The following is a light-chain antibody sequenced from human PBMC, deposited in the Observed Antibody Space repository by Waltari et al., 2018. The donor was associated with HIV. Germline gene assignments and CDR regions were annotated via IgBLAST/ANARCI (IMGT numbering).Light chain of an antibody. CDR1: SSDVGSYNL. V-gene: IGLV2-23*02. Sequence: QSALTQPASVSGSPGQSITISCTGTSSDVGSYNLVSWYQQHPGKAPKLMIYEVSKRPSGVSNRFSGYKSGNTASLTISGLQAEDEADYYCCSYAGRGVVFGGGTKLTVL. CDR2: EVS. CDR3: CSYAGRGVV. J-gene: IGLJ2*01.